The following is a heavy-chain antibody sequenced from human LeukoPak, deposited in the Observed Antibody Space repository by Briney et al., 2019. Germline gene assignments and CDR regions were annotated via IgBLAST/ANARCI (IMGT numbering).Heavy chain of an antibody. D-gene: IGHD6-19*01. CDR3: AREYSSGWPGGFDY. CDR1: GFTFSSYW. CDR2: INSDGSGT. J-gene: IGHJ4*02. Sequence: GGSLRLSCAASGFTFSSYWMHWVRQAPGKGLVWVSRINSDGSGTSYADSVKGRFTISRDNAKNTLYLQMNSLRAEDTAVYYCAREYSSGWPGGFDYWGQGTLVTVSS. V-gene: IGHV3-74*01.